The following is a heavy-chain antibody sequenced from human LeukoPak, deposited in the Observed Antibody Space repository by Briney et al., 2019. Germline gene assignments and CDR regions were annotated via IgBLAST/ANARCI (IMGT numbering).Heavy chain of an antibody. Sequence: ASVKVSCKASVGTFNNYTISCVRQAPGQGLEWMGCINPSGGSTSYAQKFRGGVTMTRDTSPSTVYMGLTRVRSDDTAVHYCARVGIAIGGWLDPWGQGTLVTVSS. CDR2: INPSGGST. CDR1: VGTFNNYT. CDR3: ARVGIAIGGWLDP. J-gene: IGHJ5*02. V-gene: IGHV1-46*02. D-gene: IGHD2/OR15-2a*01.